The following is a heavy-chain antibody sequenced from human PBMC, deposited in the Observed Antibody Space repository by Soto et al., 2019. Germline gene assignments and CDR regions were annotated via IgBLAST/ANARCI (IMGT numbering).Heavy chain of an antibody. J-gene: IGHJ4*02. CDR3: ARLTGDYFDN. CDR2: IKPDGSET. CDR1: GFMFTTYW. Sequence: DVQLVESGGGLVQPGGSLRLSCEASGFMFTTYWMTWVRQAPGKGLEWLANIKPDGSETHYLDSVKGRFAIFRDNAKKSLYLKMGSLRAEDTAVYYCARLTGDYFDNWGQGTLVTVSS. D-gene: IGHD3-9*01. V-gene: IGHV3-7*01.